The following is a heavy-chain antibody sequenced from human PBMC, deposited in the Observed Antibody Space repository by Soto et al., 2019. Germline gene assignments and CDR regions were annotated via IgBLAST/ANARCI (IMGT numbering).Heavy chain of an antibody. Sequence: QVHLVESGGGVVQPGRSLRLSCAASGFTFSNYGMHWVRQAPGKGLEWVAVISYEGSVQFYGDSVKGRFTISRDNSKNMLDLQMNSLRAEDTAVYYCVTSLLSNNSGYGPHHWGQGTRVTVSS. J-gene: IGHJ5*02. CDR1: GFTFSNYG. CDR3: VTSLLSNNSGYGPHH. CDR2: ISYEGSVQ. V-gene: IGHV3-30*03. D-gene: IGHD3-22*01.